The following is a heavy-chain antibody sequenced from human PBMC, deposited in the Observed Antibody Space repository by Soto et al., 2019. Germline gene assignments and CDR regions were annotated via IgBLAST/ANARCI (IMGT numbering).Heavy chain of an antibody. V-gene: IGHV1-18*01. CDR1: GYTFTSYG. CDR2: ISAYNGNT. CDR3: ARGSSWGSYYYYYFMDF. Sequence: ASVKVSCKASGYTFTSYGISWVRQAPGQGLEWMGWISAYNGNTNYAQKLQGRVTMTTDTSTSTAYMELRSLRSDDTAVYYCARGSSWGSYYYYYFMDFWGKGTSVTVSS. J-gene: IGHJ6*03. D-gene: IGHD6-13*01.